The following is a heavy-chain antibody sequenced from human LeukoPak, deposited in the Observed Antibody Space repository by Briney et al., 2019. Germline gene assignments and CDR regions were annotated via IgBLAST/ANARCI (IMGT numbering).Heavy chain of an antibody. CDR1: GFTFSNYA. V-gene: IGHV3-23*01. Sequence: GGSLRLSCAASGFTFSNYAMSWVRQAPGKGLEWVSGISNSGDTAYYADSVKGRFTISRDNSKNTPYLQMNSLRAEDTAVFYCARHSGSYSWGEGYWGQGTLVTASS. J-gene: IGHJ4*02. CDR3: ARHSGSYSWGEGY. CDR2: ISNSGDTA. D-gene: IGHD1-26*01.